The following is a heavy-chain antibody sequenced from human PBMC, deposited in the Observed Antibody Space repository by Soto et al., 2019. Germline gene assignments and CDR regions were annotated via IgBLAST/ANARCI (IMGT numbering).Heavy chain of an antibody. CDR3: AAKCRDGYNFYSCYGMDV. CDR1: GGTFSSYA. J-gene: IGHJ6*02. Sequence: QVQLVQSGAEVKKPGSSVKVSCKASGGTFSSYAISWVRQAPGQGLEWMGGIIPIFGTANYAQKFQGRVTITADECTSTVYMAPSSLRSEDTYVYYCAAKCRDGYNFYSCYGMDVCGQGTTVTVSS. CDR2: IIPIFGTA. D-gene: IGHD5-12*01. V-gene: IGHV1-69*01.